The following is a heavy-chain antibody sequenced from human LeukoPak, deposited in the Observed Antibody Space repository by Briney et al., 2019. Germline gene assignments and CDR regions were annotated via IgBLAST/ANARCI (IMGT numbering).Heavy chain of an antibody. CDR1: GYTFTGYY. Sequence: ASVKVFCKASGYTFTGYYMHWVRQAPGQGLEWMGWINPNSGGTNYAQKFQGRVTMTRDTSISTAYMELSRLRSDDTAVYYCARVGFWSGYHHYYYYYMDVWGKGTTDTVSS. D-gene: IGHD3-3*01. CDR3: ARVGFWSGYHHYYYYYMDV. J-gene: IGHJ6*03. V-gene: IGHV1-2*02. CDR2: INPNSGGT.